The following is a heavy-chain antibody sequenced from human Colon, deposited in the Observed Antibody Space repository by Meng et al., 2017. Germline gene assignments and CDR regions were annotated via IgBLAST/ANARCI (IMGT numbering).Heavy chain of an antibody. CDR1: GYTFTRYP. Sequence: QVQLVQSGAEVKKPGASVKVFCKTSGYTFTRYPIHWVRQAPGLRLEWMGLISAGNGNTKYSQKFQGRVTITRDTSASTSYMEFSGLTSEDTAVYYCARGEEGDTWGQGTLVTVSS. V-gene: IGHV1-3*01. CDR3: ARGEEGDT. D-gene: IGHD3-10*01. J-gene: IGHJ4*02. CDR2: ISAGNGNT.